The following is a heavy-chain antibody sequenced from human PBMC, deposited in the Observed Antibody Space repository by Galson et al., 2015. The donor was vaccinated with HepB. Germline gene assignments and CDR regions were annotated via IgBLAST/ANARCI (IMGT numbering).Heavy chain of an antibody. CDR3: STTYYGPGSTGDY. CDR2: IKSKSDGGTI. Sequence: SLRLSCAASGFEFSNAWMNWVRQAPGKGLEWVARIKSKSDGGTIDYAAPVKARFRLSRDDSINTLDLQMNSLKTEDTAVYYCSTTYYGPGSTGDYWGQGTLVTVSS. J-gene: IGHJ4*02. CDR1: GFEFSNAW. V-gene: IGHV3-15*05. D-gene: IGHD3-10*01.